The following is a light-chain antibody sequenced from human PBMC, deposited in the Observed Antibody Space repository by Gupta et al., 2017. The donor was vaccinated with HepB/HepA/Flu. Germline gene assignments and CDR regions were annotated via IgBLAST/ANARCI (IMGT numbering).Light chain of an antibody. CDR3: SSYAGSNIVL. CDR1: SSDVGNYNY. J-gene: IGLJ2*01. V-gene: IGLV2-8*01. Sequence: QSALTQPPSASGSPGQSVTISCTGTSSDVGNYNYVSWYQQHPGKAPKLMIYEVSKRPSGVPDRFSGSKSGNTASLTVSGLQTDDEADYYCSSYAGSNIVLFGGGTKLTVL. CDR2: EVS.